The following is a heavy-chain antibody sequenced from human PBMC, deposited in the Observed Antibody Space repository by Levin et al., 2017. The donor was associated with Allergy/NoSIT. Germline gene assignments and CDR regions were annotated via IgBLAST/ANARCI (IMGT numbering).Heavy chain of an antibody. CDR1: GFTFSSYR. V-gene: IGHV3-7*01. CDR3: ARGWTEAWGLSN. Sequence: LSLTCAASGFTFSSYRMSWVRQAPGKGLEWVANIKQDGSEKYYVDSVKGRFTISRDNAKNSLSLQMNSLRAEDTAVYYCARGWTEAWGLSNWGQGTLVTVSS. D-gene: IGHD3/OR15-3a*01. CDR2: IKQDGSEK. J-gene: IGHJ4*02.